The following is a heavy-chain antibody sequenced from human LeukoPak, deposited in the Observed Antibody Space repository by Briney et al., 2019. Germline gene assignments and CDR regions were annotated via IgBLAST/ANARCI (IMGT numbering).Heavy chain of an antibody. Sequence: SVKVSCKASGYTFTSYAISWVRQAPGQGLEWMGGIIPIFGTANYAQKFQGRVTITADESTSTAYMELSSLRSEDTAVYYCARGSRYFDSLPFDYWGQGTLVTVSS. V-gene: IGHV1-69*13. J-gene: IGHJ4*02. D-gene: IGHD3-9*01. CDR3: ARGSRYFDSLPFDY. CDR2: IIPIFGTA. CDR1: GYTFTSYA.